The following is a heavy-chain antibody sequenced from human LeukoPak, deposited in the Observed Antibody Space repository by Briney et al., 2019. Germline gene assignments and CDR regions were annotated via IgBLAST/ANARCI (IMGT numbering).Heavy chain of an antibody. J-gene: IGHJ6*03. CDR1: GGSFSGYY. CDR2: INHSGST. Sequence: PSETLSLTCAVYGGSFSGYYWSWIRQPPGKGLEWIGEINHSGSTNYNPSLKSRVTISVDTSKNQFSLKLSSVTAADTAVYYCARVGREDYYYYMDVWGKGTTVTISS. D-gene: IGHD1-26*01. CDR3: ARVGREDYYYYMDV. V-gene: IGHV4-34*01.